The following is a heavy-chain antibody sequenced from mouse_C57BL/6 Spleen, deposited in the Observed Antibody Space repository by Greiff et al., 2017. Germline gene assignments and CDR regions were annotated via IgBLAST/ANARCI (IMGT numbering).Heavy chain of an antibody. J-gene: IGHJ4*01. D-gene: IGHD6-1*01. CDR3: ARSEIPLAMDY. Sequence: VQLQQSGAELVKPGASVKLSCKASGYTFTSYWMHWVKQRPGQGLEWIGMIHPNSGSTNYNEKFKSKATLTVDKSSSTAYMQLSSLTSEDSAVYYCARSEIPLAMDYWGQGTSVTVSS. CDR2: IHPNSGST. CDR1: GYTFTSYW. V-gene: IGHV1-64*01.